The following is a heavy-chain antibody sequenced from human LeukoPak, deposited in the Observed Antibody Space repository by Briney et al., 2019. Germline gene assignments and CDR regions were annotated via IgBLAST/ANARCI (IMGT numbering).Heavy chain of an antibody. Sequence: SETLSLTCGVFGVSINDYYWSWIRQPPGKGMEWVGEISNTEAASYHTSLESRATMSVGTSENQLSLKLVFVTAADTAVYYCARIRCGHSGSVCYNHWGLGTLVTVSS. CDR3: ARIRCGHSGSVCYNH. CDR2: ISNTEAA. J-gene: IGHJ4*02. D-gene: IGHD3-9*01. CDR1: GVSINDYY. V-gene: IGHV4-34*01.